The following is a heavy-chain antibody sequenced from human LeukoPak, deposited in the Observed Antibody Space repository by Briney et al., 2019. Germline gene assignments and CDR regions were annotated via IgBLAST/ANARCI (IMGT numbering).Heavy chain of an antibody. Sequence: PGGSLRLSCAASGFIFSDYWMSWVRQAPGKGLEWVANIKHDGSEKYYVDSVKGRFTISRDSARNSLYLLLNSLRAEDTAVYYCARHTAWGQGTLVTVSS. CDR3: ARHTA. V-gene: IGHV3-7*05. CDR2: IKHDGSEK. D-gene: IGHD5-18*01. CDR1: GFIFSDYW. J-gene: IGHJ1*01.